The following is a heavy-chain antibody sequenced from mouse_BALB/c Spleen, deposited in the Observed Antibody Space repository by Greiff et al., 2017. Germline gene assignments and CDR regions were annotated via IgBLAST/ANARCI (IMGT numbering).Heavy chain of an antibody. Sequence: EVQLQQSGPGLVKPSQSLSLTCSVTGYSITSGYYWNWIRQFPGNKLEWMGYISYDGSNNYNPSLKNRISITRDTSKNQFLLKLNSVTTEDTATYYCANYYGSRDAMDYWGQGTSVTVSS. CDR1: GYSITSGYY. D-gene: IGHD1-1*01. V-gene: IGHV3-6*02. CDR2: ISYDGSN. CDR3: ANYYGSRDAMDY. J-gene: IGHJ4*01.